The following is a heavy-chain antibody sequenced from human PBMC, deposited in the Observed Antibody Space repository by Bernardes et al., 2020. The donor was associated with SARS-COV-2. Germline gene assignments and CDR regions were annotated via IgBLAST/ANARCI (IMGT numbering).Heavy chain of an antibody. D-gene: IGHD4-17*01. Sequence: SETLSLTCAVYGGSFSGYYWSWIRQPPGKGLEWIGEINHSGSTNYNPSLKSRVTISVDTSKNQFSLKLSSVTAADTAVYYCARGDLGYGDYVGDYYYYGMDVWGQGTTVTVSS. CDR3: ARGDLGYGDYVGDYYYYGMDV. CDR1: GGSFSGYY. J-gene: IGHJ6*02. CDR2: INHSGST. V-gene: IGHV4-34*01.